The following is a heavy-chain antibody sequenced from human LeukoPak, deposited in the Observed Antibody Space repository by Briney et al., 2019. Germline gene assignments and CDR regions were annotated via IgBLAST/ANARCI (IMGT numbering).Heavy chain of an antibody. CDR2: IYTSGST. CDR3: ARQAWIQPPGYYYYYMDV. D-gene: IGHD5-18*01. J-gene: IGHJ6*03. V-gene: IGHV4-61*02. CDR1: GGSISSGSYY. Sequence: SQTLSLTCTVSGGSISSGSYYWSWIRQPAGKGLEWIGRIYTSGSTNYNPSLKSRVTISVDTSKNQFSLKLSSVTAADTAVYYCARQAWIQPPGYYYYYMDVWGKGTTVTVSS.